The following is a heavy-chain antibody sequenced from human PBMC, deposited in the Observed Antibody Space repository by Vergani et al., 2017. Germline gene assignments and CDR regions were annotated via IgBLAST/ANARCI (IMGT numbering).Heavy chain of an antibody. CDR2: IRSKAYGGTT. Sequence: EVQLVESGGGLVQPGRSLRLSCTASGFTFGDYAMSWVRQAPGKGLEWVGFIRSKAYGGTTEYAAAVKGRFTISRDDYKSIAYLQMNSLKTEDTDVYYCTSEPYDYVWGSYRQADYWGQGTLVTGSS. CDR3: TSEPYDYVWGSYRQADY. CDR1: GFTFGDYA. D-gene: IGHD3-16*02. J-gene: IGHJ4*02. V-gene: IGHV3-49*04.